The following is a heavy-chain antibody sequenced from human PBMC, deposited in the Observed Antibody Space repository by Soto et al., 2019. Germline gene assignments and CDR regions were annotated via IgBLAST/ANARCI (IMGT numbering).Heavy chain of an antibody. D-gene: IGHD2-2*01. CDR3: ARDANEDCSSTSCYWFAP. Sequence: GASVKVSCKASGYTFTSYYMHWVRQAPGQGLEWMGIINPSGGSTSYAQKFQGRVTMTRDTSTSTVYMELSSLRSEDTAVYYCARDANEDCSSTSCYWFAPWGQGTLVTVSS. CDR1: GYTFTSYY. J-gene: IGHJ5*02. V-gene: IGHV1-46*01. CDR2: INPSGGST.